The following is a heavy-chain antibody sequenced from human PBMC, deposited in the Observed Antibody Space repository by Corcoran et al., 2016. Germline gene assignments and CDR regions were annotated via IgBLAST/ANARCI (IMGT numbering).Heavy chain of an antibody. D-gene: IGHD3-10*02. Sequence: QLQLVESGGGMVQPGRSLRLSCAASGITFRSYGFHWVRQAPGKGLEWVAVIWSDGSRKYYADSVKGRFTISRDDSKNTVYLEMNSLRVEDTAVYYCARDGLVSVTMYYFDDWGQGTLVTVSS. CDR1: GITFRSYG. CDR3: ARDGLVSVTMYYFDD. V-gene: IGHV3-33*01. J-gene: IGHJ4*02. CDR2: IWSDGSRK.